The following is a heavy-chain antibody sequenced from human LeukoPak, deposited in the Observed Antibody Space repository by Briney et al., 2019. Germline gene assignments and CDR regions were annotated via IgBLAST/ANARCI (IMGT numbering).Heavy chain of an antibody. V-gene: IGHV3-7*01. CDR3: AKDYTIFGIVIHLFDY. CDR2: IKQDGSEK. CDR1: GFTFSSYW. D-gene: IGHD3-3*01. Sequence: PGGSLRLSCAASGFTFSSYWMSWVRQAPGKGLEWVANIKQDGSEKYYVDSVTGRFNISRDNSKNTLYLQMNSLRPEDTAVYYCAKDYTIFGIVIHLFDYWGQGTLVTVSS. J-gene: IGHJ4*02.